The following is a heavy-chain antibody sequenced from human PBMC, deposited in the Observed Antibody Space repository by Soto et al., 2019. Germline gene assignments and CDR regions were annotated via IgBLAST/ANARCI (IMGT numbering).Heavy chain of an antibody. J-gene: IGHJ3*02. CDR3: ARDLKGYYDSSGYLEDAFDI. CDR1: GYTFTSYG. CDR2: ISAYNGNT. V-gene: IGHV1-18*01. D-gene: IGHD3-22*01. Sequence: GASVKVSCKASGYTFTSYGISWVRQAPGQGLEWMGWISAYNGNTNYAQKLQGRVTMTTDTSTSTAYMELRSLRSDDTAVYYCARDLKGYYDSSGYLEDAFDIWGQGTMVTVSS.